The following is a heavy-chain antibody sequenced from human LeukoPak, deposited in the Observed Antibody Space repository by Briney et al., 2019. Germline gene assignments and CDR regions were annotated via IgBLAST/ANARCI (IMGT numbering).Heavy chain of an antibody. V-gene: IGHV3-23*01. CDR1: GFTFSSYA. CDR3: AKDRGAYYYYYYMDV. Sequence: GGSLRLSCAASGFTFSSYAMSWVRQAPGKGLEWVSAISGSGGSTYYADSVKGRFTISRDDSKNTLYLQMNSLRAEDTAVYYCAKDRGAYYYYYYMDVWGKGTTVTVSS. J-gene: IGHJ6*03. CDR2: ISGSGGST.